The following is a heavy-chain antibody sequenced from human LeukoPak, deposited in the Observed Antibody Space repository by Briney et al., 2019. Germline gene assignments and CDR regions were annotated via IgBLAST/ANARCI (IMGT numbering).Heavy chain of an antibody. CDR1: GGSITNYY. CDR2: IYYSGST. Sequence: SETLSLTCTVSGGSITNYYWSWIRQPPGKGLEWIGYIYYSGSTNYNPSLKSRVTISVDTSKNQFSLKLSSVTAADTAVYYCARDPGSSGWYYFDYWGQGTLVTVSS. J-gene: IGHJ4*02. D-gene: IGHD6-19*01. V-gene: IGHV4-59*01. CDR3: ARDPGSSGWYYFDY.